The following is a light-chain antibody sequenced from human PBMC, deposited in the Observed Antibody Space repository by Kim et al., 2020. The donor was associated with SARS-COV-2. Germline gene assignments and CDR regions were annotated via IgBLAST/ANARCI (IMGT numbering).Light chain of an antibody. CDR2: GAS. Sequence: TTGERATRYCRASQSVSSMYLAWYQQKPGQAPRLLIYGASSRATGIPDRFSGSGSGTDFTLTISRLEPEDCAVYYCQQYENSPWTFGQGTKVDIK. CDR1: QSVSSMY. V-gene: IGKV3-20*01. CDR3: QQYENSPWT. J-gene: IGKJ1*01.